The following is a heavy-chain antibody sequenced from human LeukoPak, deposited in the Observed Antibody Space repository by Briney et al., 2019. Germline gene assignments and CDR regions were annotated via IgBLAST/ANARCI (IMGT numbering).Heavy chain of an antibody. CDR3: AKDQYYDILTGYYTDAEYFQH. D-gene: IGHD3-9*01. V-gene: IGHV3-30*18. Sequence: GRSLRLSCAASGFTFSAYGMHWVRQAPGKGLEWVAFISLDGSKKYYTDSVKGRFTISRDNSKNTLFLQMNSLRAEDTAVYYCAKDQYYDILTGYYTDAEYFQHWGQGTLVTVSS. CDR2: ISLDGSKK. J-gene: IGHJ1*01. CDR1: GFTFSAYG.